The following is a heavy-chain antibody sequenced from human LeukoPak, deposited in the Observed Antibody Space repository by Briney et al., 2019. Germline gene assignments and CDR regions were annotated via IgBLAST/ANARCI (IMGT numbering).Heavy chain of an antibody. Sequence: GGSLRLSCVASGFTFSSYGMHWVRQAPGKGLEWVAFIRYDGSKKYYADSVKGRFTISRDNSKNTLYLQMNSLRAEDTAVYYCAREMDYYGSGSSIFDYWGQGTLVTVSS. CDR2: IRYDGSKK. D-gene: IGHD3-10*01. V-gene: IGHV3-30*02. J-gene: IGHJ4*02. CDR3: AREMDYYGSGSSIFDY. CDR1: GFTFSSYG.